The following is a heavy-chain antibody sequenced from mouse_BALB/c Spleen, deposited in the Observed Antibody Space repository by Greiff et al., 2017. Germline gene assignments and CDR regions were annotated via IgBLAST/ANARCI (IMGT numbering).Heavy chain of an antibody. V-gene: IGHV6-6*02. CDR2: IRLKSNNYAT. Sequence: EVMLVESGGGLVQPGGSMKLSCVASGFTFSNYWMNWVRQSPEKGLEWVAEIRLKSNNYATHYAESVKGRFTISRDDSKSSVYLQMNNLRAEDTGIYYCTRPGTDWYFDVWGAGTTVTVSS. CDR3: TRPGTDWYFDV. CDR1: GFTFSNYW. D-gene: IGHD4-1*01. J-gene: IGHJ1*01.